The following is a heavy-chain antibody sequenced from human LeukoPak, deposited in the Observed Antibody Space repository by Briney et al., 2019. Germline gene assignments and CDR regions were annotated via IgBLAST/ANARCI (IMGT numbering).Heavy chain of an antibody. CDR2: IKEDGTEK. CDR3: AALRRYCSSTSCLLGMDV. CDR1: GFTFSNYW. Sequence: QPGGSLRLSCAASGFTFSNYWMGWVRQPPGKGLQWVANIKEDGTEKYYVDSVKGRFTISRDNAKNSLYLQMNSLRAEDTAVYYCAALRRYCSSTSCLLGMDVWGQGTTVTVSS. D-gene: IGHD2-2*01. J-gene: IGHJ6*02. V-gene: IGHV3-7*01.